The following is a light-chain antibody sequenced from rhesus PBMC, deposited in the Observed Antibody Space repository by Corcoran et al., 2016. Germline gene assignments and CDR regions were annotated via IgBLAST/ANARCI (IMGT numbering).Light chain of an antibody. CDR2: EVS. J-gene: IGLJ6*01. V-gene: IGLV2-32*01. Sequence: QAALTQPRSVSGSPGQSVTISCTGTSSDIGSSNYVSWYQQHPDTAPKLMIYEVSKRPSGVSDRFSGSKSGNTASLTISGLQADDEADYYCCSYAGSYTFDVFGSGTRLTVL. CDR1: SSDIGSSNY. CDR3: CSYAGSYTFDV.